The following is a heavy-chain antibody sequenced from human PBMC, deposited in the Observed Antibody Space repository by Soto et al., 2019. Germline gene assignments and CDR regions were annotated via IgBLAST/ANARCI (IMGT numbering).Heavy chain of an antibody. CDR2: MNPNSGNT. CDR3: ARKYYGSGIPRENWYFDL. CDR1: GYTFTSYD. Sequence: QVQLVQSGAEVKKPGASVKVSCKASGYTFTSYDINWVRQATGQGREWMGWMNPNSGNTGYAQKFQGRVTMTRNTSISTAYMELSSLRSEDTAVYYCARKYYGSGIPRENWYFDLWGRGTLVTVSS. D-gene: IGHD3-10*01. V-gene: IGHV1-8*01. J-gene: IGHJ2*01.